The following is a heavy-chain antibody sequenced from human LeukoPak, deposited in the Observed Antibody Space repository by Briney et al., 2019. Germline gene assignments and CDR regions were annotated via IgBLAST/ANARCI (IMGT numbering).Heavy chain of an antibody. CDR2: IIPIFGTA. D-gene: IGHD1-7*01. J-gene: IGHJ5*02. Sequence: SVKVSCKASGGTFSSYAISWVRQAPGQGLEWMGRIIPIFGTANYAQKFQGRVTITTVESTSTAYMELSSLRSEDTAVYYCVLEGNWNYIARLGITGFDPWGQGTLVTVSS. CDR1: GGTFSSYA. CDR3: VLEGNWNYIARLGITGFDP. V-gene: IGHV1-69*05.